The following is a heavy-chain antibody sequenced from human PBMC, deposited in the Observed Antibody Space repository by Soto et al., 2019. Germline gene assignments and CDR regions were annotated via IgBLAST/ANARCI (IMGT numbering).Heavy chain of an antibody. D-gene: IGHD1-1*01. CDR1: GVSINSGGYY. CDR2: IYYSGSST. Sequence: SETLSLSCTVSGVSINSGGYYWSWVRQHPGKVLELIGHIYYSGSSTYYNPSLKSRVMIXXXXXKXQXSXXXXSVXAADTAVYYCARDYNFSFAPWGPGTLDTVSS. CDR3: ARDYNFSFAP. J-gene: IGHJ5*02. V-gene: IGHV4-31*03.